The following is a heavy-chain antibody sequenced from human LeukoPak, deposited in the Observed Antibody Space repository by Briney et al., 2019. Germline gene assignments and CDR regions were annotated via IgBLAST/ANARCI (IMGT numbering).Heavy chain of an antibody. D-gene: IGHD3-10*01. Sequence: GGSLRLSCAASGFTFSSYGMHWVRQAPGKGLEWVTFIRYDGSNKYYADSVKGRFTISRDNSKNALYLQMNSLRAEDTAVFYCARARRSGGITMVRGVKDRGWFDSWGQGILVTVSS. V-gene: IGHV3-30*02. CDR1: GFTFSSYG. CDR2: IRYDGSNK. CDR3: ARARRSGGITMVRGVKDRGWFDS. J-gene: IGHJ5*01.